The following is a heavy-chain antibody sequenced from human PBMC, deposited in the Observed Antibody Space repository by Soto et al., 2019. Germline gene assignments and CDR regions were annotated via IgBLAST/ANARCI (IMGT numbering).Heavy chain of an antibody. CDR2: ISWNSGSI. CDR1: GFTFDDYA. J-gene: IGHJ4*02. D-gene: IGHD2-15*01. CDR3: AKGGQRDTVGGGY. Sequence: EVQLVESGGGLVQPGRSLRLSCAASGFTFDDYAMHWVRQAPGKGLEWVSGISWNSGSIGYADSVKGRFTISRDHAKKSLYLQLTRLSAEVTALYYCAKGGQRDTVGGGYWGQGPLVTVSS. V-gene: IGHV3-9*01.